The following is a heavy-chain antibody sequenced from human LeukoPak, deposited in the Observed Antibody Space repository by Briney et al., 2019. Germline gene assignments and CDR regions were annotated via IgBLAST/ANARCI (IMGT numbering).Heavy chain of an antibody. Sequence: GGSLRLSCAASGFTFSAYTMAWVRQAPGRGLEWVSSVSAVSNYIYYADSVKGRFTISRDNAKNSLYLQMNSLRAEDTAVYYFARDRRDGYKTLDYWGQGTLVTVSS. V-gene: IGHV3-21*01. CDR1: GFTFSAYT. D-gene: IGHD5-24*01. CDR3: ARDRRDGYKTLDY. CDR2: VSAVSNYI. J-gene: IGHJ4*02.